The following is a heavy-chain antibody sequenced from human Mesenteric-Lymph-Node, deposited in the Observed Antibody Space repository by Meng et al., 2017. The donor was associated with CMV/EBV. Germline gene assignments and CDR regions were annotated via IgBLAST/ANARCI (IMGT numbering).Heavy chain of an antibody. V-gene: IGHV1-2*02. D-gene: IGHD3-22*01. CDR3: ARLTTYYYDSSGPTFDY. J-gene: IGHJ4*02. CDR2: INPNSGGT. CDR1: GYTFTHYY. Sequence: GESLKISCAASGYTFTHYYIHWVRQAPGQGLEWMGWINPNSGGTNYAQKFQGRVTMTRDTSISTAYMELSRLRSDDTAVYYCARLTTYYYDSSGPTFDYWGQGTLVTVSS.